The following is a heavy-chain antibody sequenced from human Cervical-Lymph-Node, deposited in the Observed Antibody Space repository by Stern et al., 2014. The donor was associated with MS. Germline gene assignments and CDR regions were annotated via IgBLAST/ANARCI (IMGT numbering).Heavy chain of an antibody. V-gene: IGHV2-5*01. CDR2: ISWHGDK. J-gene: IGHJ4*02. Sequence: ESGPTLLKPTQTLTLICSLSGVSVNSVGVGVGWIRQPPGKALEWLGLISWHGDKRYSPSLESRLSITKDTSRNQVVLTMTNMDPVDTATYYCALESNYFDSSAYDLDHWGQGTLVTVSS. CDR3: ALESNYFDSSAYDLDH. CDR1: GVSVNSVGVG. D-gene: IGHD3-22*01.